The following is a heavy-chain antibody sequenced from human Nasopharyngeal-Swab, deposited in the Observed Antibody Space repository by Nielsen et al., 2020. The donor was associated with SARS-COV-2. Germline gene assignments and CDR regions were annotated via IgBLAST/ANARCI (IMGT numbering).Heavy chain of an antibody. D-gene: IGHD2-15*01. CDR1: GFTFSDYY. V-gene: IGHV3-11*04. CDR2: ISSSGSTI. J-gene: IGHJ6*02. CDR3: ARDLNCSGGSCYYYGMDV. Sequence: GGSLRLSCAASGFTFSDYYMSWIRQAPGKGLEWVSYISSSGSTIYYADSVKGRFTISRDNAKNSLYLQMNSLRAKDTAVYYCARDLNCSGGSCYYYGMDVWGQGTTVTVSS.